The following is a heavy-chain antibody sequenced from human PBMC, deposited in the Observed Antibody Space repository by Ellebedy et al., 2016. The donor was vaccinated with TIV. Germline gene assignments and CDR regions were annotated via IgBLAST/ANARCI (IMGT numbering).Heavy chain of an antibody. Sequence: PGGSLRLSCDASGFIFSNYDMHWVRQVAGKGLEWVSGFGIGGDAYYRASVRGRFTISREDAKSSLFLQMNSLTVGDTAVYYCARGARGGENWHFDLWGRGTIVAVSS. V-gene: IGHV3-13*01. CDR3: ARGARGGENWHFDL. J-gene: IGHJ2*01. CDR2: FGIGGDA. D-gene: IGHD3-16*01. CDR1: GFIFSNYD.